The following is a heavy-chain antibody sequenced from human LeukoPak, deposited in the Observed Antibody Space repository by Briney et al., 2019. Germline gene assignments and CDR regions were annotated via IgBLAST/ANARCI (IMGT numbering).Heavy chain of an antibody. CDR3: ATLGTAIPWGIDY. Sequence: ASVKVSCKASGYTFTSYYMHWVRQAPGHGLEWMGRINPNSGGTNYAQKFQGRVTMTRDTSISTAYMELSRLRSDDTAVYYCATLGTAIPWGIDYWGQGTLVTVSS. D-gene: IGHD2-21*02. J-gene: IGHJ4*02. V-gene: IGHV1-2*06. CDR1: GYTFTSYY. CDR2: INPNSGGT.